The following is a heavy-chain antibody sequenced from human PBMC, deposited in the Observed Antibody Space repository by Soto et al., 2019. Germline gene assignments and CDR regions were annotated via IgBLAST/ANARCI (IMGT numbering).Heavy chain of an antibody. V-gene: IGHV1-18*04. CDR1: GYIFGDYG. CDR3: ARQYNDFWSDYPDFDH. D-gene: IGHD3-3*01. Sequence: QVHLVQSGAEVQKPGASVNVSCKASGYIFGDYGITWVRQAPGQGLEWMGWISGYNGKPNYAQKFQGRVTMTTDTSTTTVYMELRSLRSDDTAIYFCARQYNDFWSDYPDFDHWGQGTLVTVSS. J-gene: IGHJ4*02. CDR2: ISGYNGKP.